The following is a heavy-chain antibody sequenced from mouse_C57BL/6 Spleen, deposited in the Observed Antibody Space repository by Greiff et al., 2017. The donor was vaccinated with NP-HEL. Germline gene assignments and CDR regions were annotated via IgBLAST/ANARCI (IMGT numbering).Heavy chain of an antibody. D-gene: IGHD1-1*01. CDR3: ARACTDGSSYRYYFDD. Sequence: QVQLQQSGAELVKPGASVKISCKASGYAFSSYWMNWVKQRPGKGLEWIGQIYPGDGDTNYNGKFKGKATLTADKSSSTAYMQLSSLTSEDSAVYFCARACTDGSSYRYYFDDWGQGTTLTVSS. V-gene: IGHV1-80*01. CDR2: IYPGDGDT. J-gene: IGHJ2*01. CDR1: GYAFSSYW.